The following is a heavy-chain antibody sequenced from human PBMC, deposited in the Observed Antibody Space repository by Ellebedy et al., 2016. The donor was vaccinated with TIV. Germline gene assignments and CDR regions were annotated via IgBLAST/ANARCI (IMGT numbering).Heavy chain of an antibody. CDR1: GFTFSSYG. CDR2: IKEDGSDK. CDR3: ARDPWPRASDF. J-gene: IGHJ3*01. Sequence: GESLKISXAASGFTFSSYGMHWVRQAPGKGLEWVANIKEDGSDKNYGDSVKGRFTISRDNAKNSLYLQMNSLRVEDTAVYYCARDPWPRASDFWGQGTMVTVSS. V-gene: IGHV3-7*01.